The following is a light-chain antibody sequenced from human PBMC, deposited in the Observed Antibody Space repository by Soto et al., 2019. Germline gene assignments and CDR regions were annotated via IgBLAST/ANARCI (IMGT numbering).Light chain of an antibody. V-gene: IGLV1-44*01. CDR2: SHN. Sequence: QSVLTQPPSASGTPGQRVTISCSGSSSNIGSNTVNWYQQFPGTAPKLLIYSHNQRPSGVPDRFSGSKSGTSASLAISGLQAEDEAEYYCAAWDDSLNAVVFGGGTKLTVL. CDR1: SSNIGSNT. CDR3: AAWDDSLNAVV. J-gene: IGLJ2*01.